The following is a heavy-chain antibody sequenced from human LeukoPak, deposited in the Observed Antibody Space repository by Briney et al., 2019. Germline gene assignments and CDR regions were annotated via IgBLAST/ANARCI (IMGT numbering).Heavy chain of an antibody. D-gene: IGHD1-26*01. CDR1: GGSISSYY. Sequence: SETLSLTCTVSGGSISSYYWSWIRQPPGKGLEWIGYIYYSWSTNYSPSLKSRVTISVDTSKNQFSLKLSSVTAADTAVYYCARHPTTYDAFQIWGQGTMVSVSS. J-gene: IGHJ3*02. CDR3: ARHPTTYDAFQI. CDR2: IYYSWST. V-gene: IGHV4-59*08.